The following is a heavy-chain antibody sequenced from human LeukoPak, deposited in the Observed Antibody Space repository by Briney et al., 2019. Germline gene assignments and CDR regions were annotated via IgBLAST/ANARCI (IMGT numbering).Heavy chain of an antibody. CDR3: ARIKWSAAND. CDR2: INPNNGDT. D-gene: IGHD6-13*01. CDR1: GYTFTGYY. Sequence: ASMKVSCKASGYTFTGYYMHWVRQAPGQGLEWMGWINPNNGDTNIDPKFQGRLTLSRDTSISTAYMELGRLRSDDTAVYYCARIKWSAANDWGQGTLVSVSS. J-gene: IGHJ4*02. V-gene: IGHV1-2*02.